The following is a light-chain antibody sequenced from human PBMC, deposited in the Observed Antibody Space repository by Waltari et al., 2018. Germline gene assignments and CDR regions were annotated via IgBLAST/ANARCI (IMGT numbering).Light chain of an antibody. CDR2: YSD. J-gene: IGKJ4*01. V-gene: IGKV1-17*01. CDR3: QQYNDLPLT. CDR1: QAISNS. Sequence: DIQMTQTPSSLSASVGDRVIITCLASQAISNSVNWYQQKPGSAPRPLIFYSDRLKPGVPSWFSGSGSGTEFTLIINILQPEDFATYCCQQYNDLPLTFGWGTKVEIK.